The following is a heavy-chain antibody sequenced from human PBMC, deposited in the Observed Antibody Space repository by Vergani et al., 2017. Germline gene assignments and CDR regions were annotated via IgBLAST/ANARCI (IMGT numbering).Heavy chain of an antibody. CDR2: INHSGST. D-gene: IGHD3/OR15-3a*01. Sequence: QVQLQQWGAGLLKPSETLSLTCAVYGESFSGYYWSWIRQPPGKGLEWIGEINHSGSTNYNPSLKSRVTISVDTSKNQFSLKLSSVTAADTAVYYCARVRSSARGCWTYFDYWGQGTLVTVSS. J-gene: IGHJ4*02. CDR3: ARVRSSARGCWTYFDY. CDR1: GESFSGYY. V-gene: IGHV4-34*01.